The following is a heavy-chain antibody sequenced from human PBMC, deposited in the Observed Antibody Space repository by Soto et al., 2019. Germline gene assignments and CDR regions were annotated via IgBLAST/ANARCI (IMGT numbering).Heavy chain of an antibody. D-gene: IGHD1-1*01. Sequence: VQLVESGGGLVQPGGSLRLSCAASGFAFGSYWLHWVRQAPGKGLVWVSRISQGGAIATQADSVKGRVPISRDNAKNTLFLQMNSLTAVDTAVYYCLRDQRHWNEFADQWGQGTLVTVSS. CDR2: ISQGGAIA. V-gene: IGHV3-74*01. J-gene: IGHJ4*02. CDR3: LRDQRHWNEFADQ. CDR1: GFAFGSYW.